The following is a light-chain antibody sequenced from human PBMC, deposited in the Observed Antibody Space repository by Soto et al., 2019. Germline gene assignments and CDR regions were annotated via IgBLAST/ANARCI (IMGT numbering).Light chain of an antibody. CDR1: SSNIGSST. Sequence: QSVLTQPPSASGTPGQRVTISCSGSSSNIGSSTVNWYQQLPGTAPNLLIYADDQRPSGVPDRFSGSKSGTSASLAISGLQSEDEADYYCATWDASLNEWVFGGGTKLTVL. CDR3: ATWDASLNEWV. J-gene: IGLJ3*02. V-gene: IGLV1-44*01. CDR2: ADD.